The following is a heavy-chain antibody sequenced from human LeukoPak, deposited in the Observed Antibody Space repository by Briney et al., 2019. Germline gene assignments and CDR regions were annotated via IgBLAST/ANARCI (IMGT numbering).Heavy chain of an antibody. V-gene: IGHV1-24*01. CDR2: FDPEDGET. J-gene: IGHJ4*02. D-gene: IGHD4-17*01. CDR3: ATVYSSSDYVVNDY. CDR1: GYTLTELS. Sequence: GASVKVSCKVSGYTLTELSMHWVRQAPGKGLEWMGGFDPEDGETIYAQNFQGRVTMTEDTSTDTAYMELSSLRSEDTAVYYCATVYSSSDYVVNDYWGQGTLVTVSS.